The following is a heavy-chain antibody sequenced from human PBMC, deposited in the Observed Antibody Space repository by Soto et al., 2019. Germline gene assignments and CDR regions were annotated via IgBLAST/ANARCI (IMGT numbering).Heavy chain of an antibody. CDR1: GYTFTSYY. J-gene: IGHJ5*02. Sequence: ASVKVSCKASGYTFTSYYIHWVRQAPGQGLEWMGIIYPSGGGANYAQNFRGRVTMTRDTSTSTVYMELSSLRSDDAAVYYCARELDSGNWFDPWGQGTQVTVSS. D-gene: IGHD2-15*01. CDR2: IYPSGGGA. CDR3: ARELDSGNWFDP. V-gene: IGHV1-46*01.